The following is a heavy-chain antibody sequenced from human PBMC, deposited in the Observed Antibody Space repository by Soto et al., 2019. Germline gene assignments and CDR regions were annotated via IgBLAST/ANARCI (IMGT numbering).Heavy chain of an antibody. CDR3: ASPFTEDPTTYYYYYGMDV. CDR1: GYTFTSYG. CDR2: ISAYNGNT. Sequence: ASVKVSCKASGYTFTSYGISWVRQAPGQGLEWMGWISAYNGNTNYAQKLQGRVTMTTDTSTSTAYMELRSLRSDDTAVYYCASPFTEDPTTYYYYYGMDVWGQGTTVNVSS. V-gene: IGHV1-18*01. J-gene: IGHJ6*02. D-gene: IGHD1-1*01.